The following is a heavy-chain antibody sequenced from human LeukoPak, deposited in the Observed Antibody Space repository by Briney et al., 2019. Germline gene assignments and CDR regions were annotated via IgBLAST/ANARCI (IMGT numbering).Heavy chain of an antibody. J-gene: IGHJ3*02. V-gene: IGHV1-8*01. CDR3: AISDYGDYDSFDI. D-gene: IGHD4-17*01. Sequence: ASAKVSCKASGYTFTSYDINWVRQATGQGLEWMGWMNPNSGNTGYAQKFQGRVTMTRNTSISTAYMELSSLRSEDTAVYYCAISDYGDYDSFDIWGQGTMVTVSS. CDR1: GYTFTSYD. CDR2: MNPNSGNT.